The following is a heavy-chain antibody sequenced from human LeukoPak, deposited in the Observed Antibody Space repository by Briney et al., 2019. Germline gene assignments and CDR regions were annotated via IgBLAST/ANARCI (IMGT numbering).Heavy chain of an antibody. D-gene: IGHD2-2*03. V-gene: IGHV3-30*04. CDR3: ARVDDLDAFDM. J-gene: IGHJ3*02. CDR1: GFTFSSYA. CDR2: ISDDGSNK. Sequence: GGSLRLSCAASGFTFSSYAMHRVRQAPGKGLEWVAVISDDGSNKYYADSVKGRFTISRDNSKNTLYLQMNSLRAEDTAVYYCARVDDLDAFDMWGQETMVTVSS.